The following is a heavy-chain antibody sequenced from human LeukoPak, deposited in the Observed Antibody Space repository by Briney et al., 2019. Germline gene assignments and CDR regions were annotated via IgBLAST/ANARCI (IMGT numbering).Heavy chain of an antibody. CDR3: ARGDYHDAFDI. CDR1: GGSISSSTYF. CDR2: IYYSGST. D-gene: IGHD4-17*01. V-gene: IGHV4-39*07. J-gene: IGHJ3*02. Sequence: PSETLSLTCTVSGGSISSSTYFWGWIRQPPGKGLEWIGSIYYSGSTYYNPSLKSRVTISVDTSKNQFSLKLSSVTAADTAVYYCARGDYHDAFDIWGQGTVVTVSS.